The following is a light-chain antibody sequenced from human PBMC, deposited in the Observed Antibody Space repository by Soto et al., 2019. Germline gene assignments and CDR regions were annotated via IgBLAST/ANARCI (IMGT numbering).Light chain of an antibody. CDR2: SNN. J-gene: IGLJ3*02. CDR3: AARDDSLSVWV. Sequence: QSVLTQPPSASGTPGQRVTISCSGSSSNIGSDFVYWYQHLPGTAPKLLIHSNNQRPSGVPDRFSGSKSGTSASLAISGLRSEVEGDYYCAARDDSLSVWVFGGGTKLTVL. V-gene: IGLV1-47*02. CDR1: SSNIGSDF.